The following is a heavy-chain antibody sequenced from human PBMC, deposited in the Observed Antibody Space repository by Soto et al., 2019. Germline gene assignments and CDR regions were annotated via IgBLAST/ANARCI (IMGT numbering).Heavy chain of an antibody. D-gene: IGHD2-2*02. CDR2: IYHSVST. J-gene: IGHJ5*02. Sequence: SETLSLTCTVSGYSINSDDYWGWIRQPPGKGLEWIASIYHSVSTFYNPSLRSRVTISIDTSKNQFSLKLSSVTAADTAVYYCARGLIVVVPAAIGSTNWFDPWGQGTLVTVSS. CDR1: GYSINSDDY. CDR3: ARGLIVVVPAAIGSTNWFDP. V-gene: IGHV4-38-2*02.